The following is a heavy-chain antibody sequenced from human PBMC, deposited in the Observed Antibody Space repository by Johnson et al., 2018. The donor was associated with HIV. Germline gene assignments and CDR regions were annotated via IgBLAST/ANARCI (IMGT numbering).Heavy chain of an antibody. CDR1: GFTFSGSA. V-gene: IGHV3-73*01. CDR3: TAHFSVDAFDI. D-gene: IGHD3-3*02. Sequence: VQLMESGGGLVQPGGSLKLSCAASGFTFSGSAMHWVRQASGKGLEWVGRVRSKADNYATAYAASVKGRFTISRDASKNTAYLQMNSLQAEDTAVYYCTAHFSVDAFDIWGQGTMVTVSS. J-gene: IGHJ3*02. CDR2: VRSKADNYAT.